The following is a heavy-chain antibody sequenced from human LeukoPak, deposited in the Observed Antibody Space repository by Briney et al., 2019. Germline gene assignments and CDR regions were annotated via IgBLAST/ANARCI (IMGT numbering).Heavy chain of an antibody. V-gene: IGHV3-30*18. Sequence: GGSLRLSCAASGFTFSSYGMHWVRQAPGKGLEWVAVISYDGSNKYYADSVKARFTISRDNSKNTLYLQMNSLRAEDTAVYYCAKGGSYYDILTGYDYWGQGTLVTVSS. CDR1: GFTFSSYG. D-gene: IGHD3-9*01. CDR2: ISYDGSNK. CDR3: AKGGSYYDILTGYDY. J-gene: IGHJ4*02.